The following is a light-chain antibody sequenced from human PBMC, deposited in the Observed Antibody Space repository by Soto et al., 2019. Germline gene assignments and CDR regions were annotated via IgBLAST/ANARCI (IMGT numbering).Light chain of an antibody. V-gene: IGKV3-15*01. Sequence: IGVTQCPATLSLSPGGRATLSCRASQTVSSNLAWYQQKPGRAPRLLIYDASTRATGITDRFSGSRSGTELNLTPRRLQYEAFAVYYCKPYNQSPSSGQR. CDR1: QTVSSN. CDR2: DAS. J-gene: IGKJ2*01. CDR3: KPYNQSPS.